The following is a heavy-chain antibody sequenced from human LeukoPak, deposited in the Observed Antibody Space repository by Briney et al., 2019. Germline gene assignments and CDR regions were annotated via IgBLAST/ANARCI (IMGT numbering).Heavy chain of an antibody. J-gene: IGHJ3*02. CDR2: INAGNGNT. Sequence: ASVKVSCKASGYTFTSYAMHWVRQAPGQRLEWMGWINAGNGNTKYSQEFQGRVTITRDTSASTAYMELSSLRSEDMAVYYCARALGSYDAFDIWGQGTMVTVSS. V-gene: IGHV1-3*03. CDR1: GYTFTSYA. CDR3: ARALGSYDAFDI. D-gene: IGHD3-16*01.